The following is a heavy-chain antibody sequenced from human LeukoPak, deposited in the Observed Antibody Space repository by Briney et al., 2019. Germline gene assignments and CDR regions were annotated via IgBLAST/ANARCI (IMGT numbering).Heavy chain of an antibody. V-gene: IGHV4-39*07. CDR1: GGSISSSSYH. CDR2: IYYSGTT. D-gene: IGHD3-16*01. J-gene: IGHJ3*02. CDR3: ARGLVWRFLLDSRRDSFDI. Sequence: SETLSLTCTVSGGSISSSSYHWGWIRQPPGKGLEWIGSIYYSGTTTYNPSLKSRVTISVDTSKNQFSLRLRSVTAADTAVYYCARGLVWRFLLDSRRDSFDIWGQGTTITVSS.